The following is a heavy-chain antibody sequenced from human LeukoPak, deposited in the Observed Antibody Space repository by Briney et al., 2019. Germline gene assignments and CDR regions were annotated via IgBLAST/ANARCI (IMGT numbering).Heavy chain of an antibody. CDR2: GSSSSI. CDR3: ARGRDTAMVTANYFDY. Sequence: GSSSSIHYADSVKGRFTISRDNAKNSLYLQMNSLRAEDTAVYYCARGRDTAMVTANYFDYWGQGTLVTVSS. J-gene: IGHJ4*02. D-gene: IGHD5-18*01. V-gene: IGHV3-48*01.